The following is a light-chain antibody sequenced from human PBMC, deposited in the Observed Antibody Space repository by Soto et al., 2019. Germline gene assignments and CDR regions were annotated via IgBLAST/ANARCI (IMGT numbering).Light chain of an antibody. CDR1: QSVRNN. J-gene: IGKJ4*01. V-gene: IGKV3-15*01. CDR3: PQYTNWPLT. CDR2: GAS. Sequence: EIVMTQSPATLSVSPGERATLSCRASQSVRNNLAWYQQKPGQTPRLLIYGASTRADAIPARFSGSGSGTEFTLTISRLQSEDFAVYYCPQYTNWPLTFGGGTKVALK.